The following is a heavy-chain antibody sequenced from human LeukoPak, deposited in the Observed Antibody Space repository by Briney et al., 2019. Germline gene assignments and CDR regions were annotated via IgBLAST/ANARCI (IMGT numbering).Heavy chain of an antibody. Sequence: ASAKVSCKASGSTFTGYYIHWVRQAPGQGLEWMGWINPNSGGTNYAQKFQGRVTMTRDTSISTAYMELTRLRSDDTAVYYCARDEQQLEHIAYWGQGTLVTVSS. CDR3: ARDEQQLEHIAY. CDR1: GSTFTGYY. J-gene: IGHJ4*02. D-gene: IGHD6-13*01. V-gene: IGHV1-2*02. CDR2: INPNSGGT.